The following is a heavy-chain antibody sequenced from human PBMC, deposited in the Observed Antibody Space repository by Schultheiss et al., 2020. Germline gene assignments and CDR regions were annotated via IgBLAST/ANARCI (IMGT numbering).Heavy chain of an antibody. CDR3: ARAVGGAAYWFDP. J-gene: IGHJ5*02. Sequence: SQTLSLTCAVYGGSFSGYYWSWIRQPPGKGLEWIGSIYYSGSTYYNPSLKSRVTISVDTSKNQFSLKLSSVTAADTAVYYCARAVGGAAYWFDPWGQGTLVTVSS. CDR2: IYYSGST. V-gene: IGHV4-34*01. D-gene: IGHD3-16*01. CDR1: GGSFSGYY.